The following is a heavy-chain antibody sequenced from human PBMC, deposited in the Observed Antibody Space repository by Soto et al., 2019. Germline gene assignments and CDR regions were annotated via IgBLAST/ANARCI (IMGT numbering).Heavy chain of an antibody. D-gene: IGHD2-2*03. CDR3: AREILGVDIVVVPATRTQYYYYGMDV. V-gene: IGHV1-69*13. CDR1: GGTFSSYA. CDR2: IIPIFGTA. J-gene: IGHJ6*02. Sequence: SVKVSCKASGGTFSSYAISWVRQAPGQGLEWMGGIIPIFGTANYAQKFQGRVTITADESTSTAYMELSSLRSEDTAVYYCAREILGVDIVVVPATRTQYYYYGMDVWGHGTTVTSP.